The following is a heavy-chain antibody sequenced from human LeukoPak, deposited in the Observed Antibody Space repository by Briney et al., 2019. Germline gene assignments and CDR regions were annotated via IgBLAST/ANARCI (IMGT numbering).Heavy chain of an antibody. CDR2: ISSSSSYI. D-gene: IGHD5-18*01. CDR1: GFTFSSYS. CDR3: ARDEDWSVDTAMAPQNVDY. J-gene: IGHJ4*02. Sequence: PGGSLRLSCAASGFTFSSYSMNWVRQAPGKGLEWVSSISSSSSYIYYADSVKGRFTISRDNAKNSLYLQMNSLRAEDTAVYYCARDEDWSVDTAMAPQNVDYWGQGTLVTVSS. V-gene: IGHV3-21*01.